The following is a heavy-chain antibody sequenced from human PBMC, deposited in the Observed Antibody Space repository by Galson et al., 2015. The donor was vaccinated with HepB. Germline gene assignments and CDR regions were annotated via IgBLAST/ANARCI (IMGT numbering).Heavy chain of an antibody. Sequence: ALVKPTQTLTLTYTFSGFSLSTGGMCVSWIRQPPGKALEWLALIDWDDDKYYSTSLKTRLTISKDTSKNQVVLTMTNMDPVDTATYYCARILRDGYVGSDAFDIWGQGTMVTVSS. J-gene: IGHJ3*02. V-gene: IGHV2-70*01. CDR1: GFSLSTGGMC. D-gene: IGHD5-24*01. CDR2: IDWDDDK. CDR3: ARILRDGYVGSDAFDI.